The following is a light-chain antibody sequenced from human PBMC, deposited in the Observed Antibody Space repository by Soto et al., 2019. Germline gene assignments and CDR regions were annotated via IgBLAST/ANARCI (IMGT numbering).Light chain of an antibody. CDR1: QRISDR. Sequence: DIQMTQSPSTLSASVGDRVTITCRASQRISDRLAWYQRKPGKAPELLIFDASRLERGVPSRFSGSGSGTEFTLTINSLQPGDFATYYCQHYSTVWAFGQGTKVEI. J-gene: IGKJ1*01. CDR2: DAS. V-gene: IGKV1-5*01. CDR3: QHYSTVWA.